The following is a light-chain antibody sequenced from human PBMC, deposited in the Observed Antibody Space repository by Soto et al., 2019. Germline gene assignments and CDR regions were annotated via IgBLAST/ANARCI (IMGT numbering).Light chain of an antibody. V-gene: IGKV1-39*01. CDR1: QFLNKY. J-gene: IGKJ1*01. CDR2: AAS. Sequence: DIQMTQSPSSLSASVGDRVTITCRASQFLNKYVSWYQQKPGKAPKLLIYAASSLQSGVPSRFSGSRSGTDFTLTINTLQPEDCATYYCQHNYNAPWTFGQGTPVEVK. CDR3: QHNYNAPWT.